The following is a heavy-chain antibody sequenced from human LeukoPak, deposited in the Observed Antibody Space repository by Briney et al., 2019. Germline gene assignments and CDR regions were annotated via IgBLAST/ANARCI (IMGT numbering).Heavy chain of an antibody. CDR2: IKQDGSEK. D-gene: IGHD2-15*01. CDR1: GFTFSSYW. V-gene: IGHV3-7*01. Sequence: GGSLRLSCAASGFTFSSYWMSWVRQAPGKGLEWVANIKQDGSEKYYVDSVKGRFTISRDNAKNSLYLQMNSLRAEDTAVYYCARDEKLLHKRGYYYYMDVWGKGTTVTVSS. J-gene: IGHJ6*03. CDR3: ARDEKLLHKRGYYYYMDV.